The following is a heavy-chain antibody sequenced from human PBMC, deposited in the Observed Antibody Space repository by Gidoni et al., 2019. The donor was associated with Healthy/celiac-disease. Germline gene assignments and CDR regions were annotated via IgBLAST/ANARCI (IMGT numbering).Heavy chain of an antibody. Sequence: QVQLVQSGAEVKKPGASVKVSCKASGYTFTSYAMHWLRQAPGQRLEWMGWINAGNGNTKYSQKFQGRVTITRDTSASTAYMELSSLRSEDTAVYYCASGTKYYDFWSGYSYYYYGMDVWGQGTTVTVSS. V-gene: IGHV1-3*01. D-gene: IGHD3-3*01. J-gene: IGHJ6*02. CDR1: GYTFTSYA. CDR3: ASGTKYYDFWSGYSYYYYGMDV. CDR2: INAGNGNT.